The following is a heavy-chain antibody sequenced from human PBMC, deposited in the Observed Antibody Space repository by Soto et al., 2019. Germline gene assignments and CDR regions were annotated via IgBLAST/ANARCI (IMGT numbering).Heavy chain of an antibody. CDR2: ISAYNGNT. CDR3: ARDPGYSGYDQGPSFEN. D-gene: IGHD5-12*01. V-gene: IGHV1-18*04. CDR1: GYTFTSSG. J-gene: IGHJ4*01. Sequence: ASVKVSCKAPGYTFTSSGISWARQAPGQGFESMGWISAYNGNTNYAQKLQGRVTMTTDTSTSTAYMELRSLRSNDTAVYYCARDPGYSGYDQGPSFENWGQGTLVTVSS.